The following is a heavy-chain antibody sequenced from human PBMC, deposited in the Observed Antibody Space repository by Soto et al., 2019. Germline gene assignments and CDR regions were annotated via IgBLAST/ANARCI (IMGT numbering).Heavy chain of an antibody. CDR1: GYTLTELS. CDR3: ATRYCSGGSCYGNFDY. V-gene: IGHV1-24*01. CDR2: FDPEDGET. D-gene: IGHD2-15*01. Sequence: ASVKVSCKVSGYTLTELSMHWVRQAPGKGLEWMGGFDPEDGETIYAQKFQGRVTMTEDTSTDTAYMELSSLRSEDTAVYYCATRYCSGGSCYGNFDYWGQGTLVTVS. J-gene: IGHJ4*02.